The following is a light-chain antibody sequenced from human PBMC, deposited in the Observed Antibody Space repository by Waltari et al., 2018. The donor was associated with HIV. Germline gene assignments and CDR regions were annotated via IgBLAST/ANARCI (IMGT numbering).Light chain of an antibody. J-gene: IGLJ2*01. CDR3: CSYASSGTFVV. Sequence: QSALTQPASVSGSPGQSITISCTGITTDVSSSNLVSWYQHHPGKAPKLMIFEVDKRHSGVSNLFSGSKSGNTASLTISWLQAEDEADYYCCSYASSGTFVVFGGGTNLTVL. CDR2: EVD. CDR1: TTDVSSSNL. V-gene: IGLV2-23*02.